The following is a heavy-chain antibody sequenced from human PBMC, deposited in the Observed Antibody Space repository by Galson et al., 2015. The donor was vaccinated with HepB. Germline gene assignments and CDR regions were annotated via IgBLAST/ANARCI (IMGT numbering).Heavy chain of an antibody. J-gene: IGHJ4*02. CDR3: AKDMDSSSLLDY. CDR1: GFTFDDYT. CDR2: ISWDGGST. D-gene: IGHD6-13*01. Sequence: SLRLSCAASGFTFDDYTMHWVRQAPGKGLEWVSLISWDGGSTYYADSVKGRFTISRDNSKNSLYLQMNSLRTEDTALYYCAKDMDSSSLLDYWGQGTLVTVSS. V-gene: IGHV3-43*01.